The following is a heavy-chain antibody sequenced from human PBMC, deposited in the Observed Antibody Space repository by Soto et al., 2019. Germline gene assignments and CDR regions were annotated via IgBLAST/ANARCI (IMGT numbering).Heavy chain of an antibody. CDR1: GFTFSSYA. J-gene: IGHJ2*01. V-gene: IGHV3-30-3*01. CDR3: ARDSSGRYGRYFDL. CDR2: ISHDGSNK. Sequence: QVQLVESGGGVVQPGRSLRLSCAASGFTFSSYAMHWVRQAPGKGLEWVAFISHDGSNKYYADSVKGRFTISRDNSKNTLYLQMNSLRAEDTAVYYCARDSSGRYGRYFDLWGRGTLVTVSS. D-gene: IGHD6-19*01.